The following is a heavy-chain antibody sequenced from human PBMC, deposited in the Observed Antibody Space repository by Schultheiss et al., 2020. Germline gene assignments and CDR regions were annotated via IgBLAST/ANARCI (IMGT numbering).Heavy chain of an antibody. V-gene: IGHV3-30*02. Sequence: GESLKISCAASGFTFSSYGMHWVRQAPGKGLEWVAFIRYDGSNKYYADSVKGRFTISRDNSKNTLYLQMNSLRAEDTAVYYCAKDLQGGYDSPYYYYGMDVWGQGTTVTVSS. CDR3: AKDLQGGYDSPYYYYGMDV. CDR1: GFTFSSYG. CDR2: IRYDGSNK. D-gene: IGHD5-12*01. J-gene: IGHJ6*02.